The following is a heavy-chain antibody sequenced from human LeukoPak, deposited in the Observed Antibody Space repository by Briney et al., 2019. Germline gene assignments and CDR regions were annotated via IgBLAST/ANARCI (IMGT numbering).Heavy chain of an antibody. D-gene: IGHD6-13*01. CDR1: GFTFSSYG. Sequence: GGSLRHSCAASGFTFSSYGMHWVRQAPGKGLEWVAVIWYDGSNKYYADSVKGRFTISRDNSKNTLYLQMNSLRAEDTAVYYCARDRPSFIAAAGTSVLYNWFDPWGQGTLVTVSS. V-gene: IGHV3-33*01. J-gene: IGHJ5*02. CDR2: IWYDGSNK. CDR3: ARDRPSFIAAAGTSVLYNWFDP.